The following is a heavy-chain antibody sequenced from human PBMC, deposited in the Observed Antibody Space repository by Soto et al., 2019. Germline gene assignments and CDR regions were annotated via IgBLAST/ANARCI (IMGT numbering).Heavy chain of an antibody. V-gene: IGHV3-48*02. J-gene: IGHJ4*02. CDR3: ARDEYSYGSGY. Sequence: EVQLVESGGGLVQPGGSLRLSCAASGFTFSSYSMNWVRQAPGKGLEWGSYISSSSSTIYYADSVKGRFTISRDNAKNSVYLKMNSLRDGDRAVYYCARDEYSYGSGYWGKGTLVPVPS. CDR1: GFTFSSYS. CDR2: ISSSSSTI. D-gene: IGHD5-18*01.